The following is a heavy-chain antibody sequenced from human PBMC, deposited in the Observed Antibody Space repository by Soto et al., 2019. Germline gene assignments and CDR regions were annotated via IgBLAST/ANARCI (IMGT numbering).Heavy chain of an antibody. V-gene: IGHV2-70*04. CDR2: IDWDDDK. CDR1: GFSLSTSGMR. CDR3: ARNPYYYYGMDV. J-gene: IGHJ6*02. Sequence: SGPTLVDPTHTLTLTCTFSGFSLSTSGMRVSWIRQPPGKALEWLARIDWDDDKFYSTSLKTRLTISKDTSKNQVVLTMTNMDPVDTATYYCARNPYYYYGMDVWGQGTTVTAP.